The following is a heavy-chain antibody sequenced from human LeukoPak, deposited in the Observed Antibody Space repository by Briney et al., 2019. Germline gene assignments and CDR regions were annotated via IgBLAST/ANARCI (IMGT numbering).Heavy chain of an antibody. J-gene: IGHJ2*01. D-gene: IGHD3-22*01. CDR3: ARDGYYYQNWYFDL. V-gene: IGHV1-18*01. CDR2: IGAYNGNT. Sequence: VASVKVSCKASGYTFTSYGISWVRQAPGQGLEWMGWIGAYNGNTNYAQKLQGRVTMTTDTSTSTAYMELRSLRSDDTAVYYCARDGYYYQNWYFDLWGRGTLVTVSS. CDR1: GYTFTSYG.